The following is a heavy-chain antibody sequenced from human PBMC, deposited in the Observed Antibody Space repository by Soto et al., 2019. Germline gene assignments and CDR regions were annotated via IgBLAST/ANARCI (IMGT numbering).Heavy chain of an antibody. CDR1: GGSISSGGYY. J-gene: IGHJ6*04. CDR3: ARGSRHYDILTDHGEDV. D-gene: IGHD3-9*01. CDR2: IHYSGST. V-gene: IGHV4-31*03. Sequence: QVQLQESGPGLVKPSQTLSLTCTVSGGSISSGGYYWSWIRQHPGKGLEWIGYIHYSGSTYYNPSLKSRVTISVDTSKNQFSLKLSSVTAADTAVYYCARGSRHYDILTDHGEDVWGKGTTVTVSS.